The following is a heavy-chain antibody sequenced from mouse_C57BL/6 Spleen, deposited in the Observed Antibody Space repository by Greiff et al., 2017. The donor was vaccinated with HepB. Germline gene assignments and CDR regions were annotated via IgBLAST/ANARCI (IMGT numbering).Heavy chain of an antibody. D-gene: IGHD1-1*01. J-gene: IGHJ4*01. V-gene: IGHV1-39*01. CDR1: GYSFTDYN. Sequence: VQLKESGPELVKPGASVKISCKASGYSFTDYNMNWVKQSNGKSLEWIGVINPNYGTTSYNQKFKGKATLTVDQSSSTAYMQLNSLTSEDSAVYYCASYGSSYDYYAMDYWGQGTSVTVSS. CDR2: INPNYGTT. CDR3: ASYGSSYDYYAMDY.